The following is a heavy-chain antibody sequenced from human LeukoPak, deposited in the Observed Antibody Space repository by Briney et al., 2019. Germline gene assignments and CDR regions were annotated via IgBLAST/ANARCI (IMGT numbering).Heavy chain of an antibody. V-gene: IGHV3-23*01. CDR3: AKGSTWVVVTAMVY. D-gene: IGHD2-21*02. J-gene: IGHJ4*02. CDR2: ISGSGGST. CDR1: GFTFSSYA. Sequence: GGSLRLSCAASGFTFSSYAMSWVRQAPEKGLEWVSAISGSGGSTYYAGSVKGRFTISRDNSKNTLYLQMNSLRAEDTAVYYCAKGSTWVVVTAMVYWGQGTLVTVSS.